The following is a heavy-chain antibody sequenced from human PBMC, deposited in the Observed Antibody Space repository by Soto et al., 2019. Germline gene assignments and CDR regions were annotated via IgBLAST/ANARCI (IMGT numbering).Heavy chain of an antibody. V-gene: IGHV1-69*01. CDR2: IIPIFDIT. J-gene: IGHJ6*02. D-gene: IGHD3-22*01. CDR1: GGTFRSYS. Sequence: QVQLVQSGAEVKKPGSSVKVSCKASGGTFRSYSISWVRQAPGQGLEWMGGIIPIFDITNYAQKFQGRVTITADESTSTAYMELSRLGSDDTADYYCARTDEGGYSSNYHYYSALDVWGQGTTVTV. CDR3: ARTDEGGYSSNYHYYSALDV.